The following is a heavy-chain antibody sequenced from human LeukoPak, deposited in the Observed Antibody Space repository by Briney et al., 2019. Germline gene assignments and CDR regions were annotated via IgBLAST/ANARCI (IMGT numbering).Heavy chain of an antibody. Sequence: GGSLRLSCTASGFTFGDYAMSWFRQAPGKGLEWVGFIRSKAYGGTTEYAASVRGRFTISRDDSKSIAYLQMNSLKTEDTAVYYCARLPELPGFGDYWGQGTLVTVSS. CDR2: IRSKAYGGTT. D-gene: IGHD3-10*01. CDR3: ARLPELPGFGDY. J-gene: IGHJ4*02. CDR1: GFTFGDYA. V-gene: IGHV3-49*03.